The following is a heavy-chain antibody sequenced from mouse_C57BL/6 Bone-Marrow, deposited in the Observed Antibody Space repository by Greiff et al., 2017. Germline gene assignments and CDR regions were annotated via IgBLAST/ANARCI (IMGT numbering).Heavy chain of an antibody. CDR1: GYAFTNYL. Sequence: QVQLQQSGAELVRPGTSVKVSCKASGYAFTNYLIEWVKQRPGQGLEWIGVINPGSGGTNYNEKFKGKATLTADKSSSTAYMQLSSLTSEDSAVYFGARRRTGWDYFDYWGQGTTLTVSS. V-gene: IGHV1-54*01. CDR2: INPGSGGT. J-gene: IGHJ2*01. CDR3: ARRRTGWDYFDY. D-gene: IGHD4-1*01.